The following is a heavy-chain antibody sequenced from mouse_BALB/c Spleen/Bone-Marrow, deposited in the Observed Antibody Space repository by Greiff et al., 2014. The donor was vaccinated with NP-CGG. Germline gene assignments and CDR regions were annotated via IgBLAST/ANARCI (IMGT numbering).Heavy chain of an antibody. D-gene: IGHD3-1*01. CDR2: LSPYYVDG. CDR1: GYTFSDYA. V-gene: IGHV1S137*01. Sequence: VKLMESGAELVRPGVSVKISCKGSGYTFSDYAMHWVKQSHAKSLEWIGVLSPYYVDGGYNQKFKGKATMTIDTSSSTVYMELVRLPSEDSAIYYCARGGSSGLYYNAMDYWGQGTSVTVSS. J-gene: IGHJ4*01. CDR3: ARGGSSGLYYNAMDY.